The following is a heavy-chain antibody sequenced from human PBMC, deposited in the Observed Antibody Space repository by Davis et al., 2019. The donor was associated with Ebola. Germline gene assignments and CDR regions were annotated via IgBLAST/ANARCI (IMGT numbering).Heavy chain of an antibody. CDR3: ARDNTVVTPRSWFDP. D-gene: IGHD4-23*01. V-gene: IGHV3-7*03. CDR2: IKQDGSEK. J-gene: IGHJ5*02. Sequence: PGGSLRLSCAASGFTFSSYWMSWVRQAPGKGLEWVANIKQDGSEKYYVDSVKGRFTISRDNAKNSLYLQMNSLRAEDTAVYYCARDNTVVTPRSWFDPWGQGTLVTVSS. CDR1: GFTFSSYW.